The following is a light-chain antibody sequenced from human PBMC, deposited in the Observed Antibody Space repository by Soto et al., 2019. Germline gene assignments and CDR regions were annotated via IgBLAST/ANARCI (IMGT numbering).Light chain of an antibody. CDR1: SSNIGNNY. CDR2: DSN. CDR3: GTWDSNLRGGV. J-gene: IGLJ2*01. Sequence: QSVLTQPPSVSAAPGQKVTISCSGSSSNIGNNYVSWYQHLSGAAPKLLIYDSNKRPSGIPDRFSGSKSGTSATLAITGLQTGDEADYYCGTWDSNLRGGVFGGGTKVTVL. V-gene: IGLV1-51*01.